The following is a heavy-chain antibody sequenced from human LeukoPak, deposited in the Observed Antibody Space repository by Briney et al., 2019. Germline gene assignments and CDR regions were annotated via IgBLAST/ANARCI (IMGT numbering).Heavy chain of an antibody. Sequence: QSGGSLRLSCAASGFTFSSYGMHWVRQAPGKGLEWVAVIWYDGSNKYYADSVKGRFTISRDNSKNTLYLQMNSLRAEDTAVYYCARDRSRGVVPAALDVWSQGTTVTVSS. CDR1: GFTFSSYG. D-gene: IGHD2-2*01. CDR2: IWYDGSNK. V-gene: IGHV3-33*01. J-gene: IGHJ6*02. CDR3: ARDRSRGVVPAALDV.